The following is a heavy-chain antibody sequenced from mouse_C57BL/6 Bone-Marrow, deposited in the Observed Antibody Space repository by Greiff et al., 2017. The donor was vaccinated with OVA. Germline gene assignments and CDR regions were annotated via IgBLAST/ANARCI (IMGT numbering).Heavy chain of an antibody. J-gene: IGHJ2*01. CDR1: GFTFSDYY. V-gene: IGHV5-16*01. CDR2: INYDGSST. CDR3: ARDRGVVAPYFDY. D-gene: IGHD1-1*01. Sequence: EVMLVESEGGLVQPGSSMKLSCTASGFTFSDYYMAWVRQVPEKGLEWVANINYDGSSTYCMDSLKSRFIISRDNAKNILYLQMSSLKAEDTATYYCARDRGVVAPYFDYWGQGTTLTVSS.